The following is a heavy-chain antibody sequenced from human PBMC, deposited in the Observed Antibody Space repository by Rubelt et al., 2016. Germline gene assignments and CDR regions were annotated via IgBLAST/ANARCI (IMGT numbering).Heavy chain of an antibody. Sequence: QVQLQESGPGLVKPSGTLSLTCAVSGASISSSNWWSWVRQPPGKGLEWIGSIYYSGSTYYNPSLKSRVTISVDTSKKQFCRSLSSVTAADTAVYYWAGDDYGDSYFDYWGQGTLVTVSS. CDR1: GASISSSNW. J-gene: IGHJ4*02. CDR3: AGDDYGDSYFDY. V-gene: IGHV4-4*02. D-gene: IGHD4-17*01. CDR2: IYYSGST.